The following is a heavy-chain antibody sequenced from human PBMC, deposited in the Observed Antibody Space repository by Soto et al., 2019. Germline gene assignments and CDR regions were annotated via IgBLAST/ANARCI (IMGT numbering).Heavy chain of an antibody. CDR1: GYTFTSYY. CDR3: AGTYTVWELPSYNWFDP. CDR2: INPSGGST. Sequence: ASVKVSCKASGYTFTSYYMHWVRQAPGQGLEWMGIINPSGGSTSYAQKFQGRVTMTRDTSTSTVYMELSSLRSEDTAVYYCAGTYTVWELPSYNWFDPWGQGTLVTVSS. V-gene: IGHV1-46*01. J-gene: IGHJ5*02. D-gene: IGHD1-26*01.